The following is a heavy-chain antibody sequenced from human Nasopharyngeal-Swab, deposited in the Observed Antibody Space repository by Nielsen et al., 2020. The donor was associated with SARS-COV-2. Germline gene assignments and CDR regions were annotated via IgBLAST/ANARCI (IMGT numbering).Heavy chain of an antibody. CDR1: EFSFSTYW. CDR3: ARETSASGAYYFDF. V-gene: IGHV3-74*03. Sequence: GESLKISCAASEFSFSTYWMHWVRHTPGKGLVWVSRLKTDGSDTMYADSVKGRFTISRDNAKNTMYLQMNSLREEDTALYYCARETSASGAYYFDFWGRGTRVTVSS. D-gene: IGHD3-16*01. CDR2: LKTDGSDT. J-gene: IGHJ4*02.